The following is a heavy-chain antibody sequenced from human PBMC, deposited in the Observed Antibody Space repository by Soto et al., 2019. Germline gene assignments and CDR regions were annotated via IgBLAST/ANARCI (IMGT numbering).Heavy chain of an antibody. CDR2: ISYDGSNK. J-gene: IGHJ6*02. V-gene: IGHV3-30*03. CDR1: GFTFSSYG. Sequence: PGGSLRLSCAASGFTFSSYGMHWVRQAPGKGLEWVAVISYDGSNKYYADSVKGRFTISRDNSKNTLYLQMNSLRAEDTAVYYCARDPPVGSTSCYFCYYYGMDVWGQGTTVTVSS. CDR3: ARDPPVGSTSCYFCYYYGMDV. D-gene: IGHD2-2*01.